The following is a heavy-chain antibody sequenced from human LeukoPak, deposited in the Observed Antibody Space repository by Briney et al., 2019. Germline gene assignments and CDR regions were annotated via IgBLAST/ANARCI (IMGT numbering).Heavy chain of an antibody. CDR2: ISSNSSTI. Sequence: GGSLRLSCAPSGFTFSSYSMNSVRQAPGKGLEWVSYISSNSSTIYYADSVKGRFTISRDNAKISLYLQMNSLRAEDTAVYYCARDGRVCSSTSCYVGYPYDYWGQGTLVTVSS. J-gene: IGHJ4*02. V-gene: IGHV3-48*01. CDR1: GFTFSSYS. D-gene: IGHD2-2*01. CDR3: ARDGRVCSSTSCYVGYPYDY.